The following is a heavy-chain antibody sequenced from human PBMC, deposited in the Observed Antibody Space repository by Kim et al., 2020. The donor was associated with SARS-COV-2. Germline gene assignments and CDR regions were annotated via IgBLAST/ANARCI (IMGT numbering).Heavy chain of an antibody. CDR1: GYTFTSYG. D-gene: IGHD6-19*01. J-gene: IGHJ4*02. Sequence: ASVKVSCKASGYTFTSYGISWVRQAPGQGLEWMGWISAYNGNTNYAQKLQGRVTMTTDTSTSTAYMELRSLRSDDTAVYYCARNRGSRQWLVLSSYYFDYWGQGTLVTVSS. CDR3: ARNRGSRQWLVLSSYYFDY. V-gene: IGHV1-18*04. CDR2: ISAYNGNT.